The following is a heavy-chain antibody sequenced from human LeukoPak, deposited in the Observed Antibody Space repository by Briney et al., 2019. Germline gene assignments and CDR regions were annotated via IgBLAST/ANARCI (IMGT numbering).Heavy chain of an antibody. D-gene: IGHD6-19*01. CDR1: GFTVSSKY. Sequence: GGSLRLSCAASGFTVSSKYMSWVRQAPGKGLEWVAVIWYDGSNKYYADSVKGRFTISRDNSKNTLYLQMNSLRAEDTAVYYCARALKGAVAGTGYWGQGTLVTVSS. CDR2: IWYDGSNK. CDR3: ARALKGAVAGTGY. J-gene: IGHJ4*02. V-gene: IGHV3-33*08.